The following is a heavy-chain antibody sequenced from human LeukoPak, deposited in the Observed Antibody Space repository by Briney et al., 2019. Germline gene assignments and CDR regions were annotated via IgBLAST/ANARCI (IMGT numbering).Heavy chain of an antibody. CDR3: ARATYHYDSSGPALEN. J-gene: IGHJ4*02. V-gene: IGHV4-59*01. CDR1: GDSITNYY. Sequence: SETLSLTCTVSGDSITNYYWSWLRQPPGKGLEWIGHIYYSGSTNFNPSLKSRGTLSVDTSKNQFSLKLTSVTAADTAVYYCARATYHYDSSGPALENWGQGTLVTVSS. CDR2: IYYSGST. D-gene: IGHD3-22*01.